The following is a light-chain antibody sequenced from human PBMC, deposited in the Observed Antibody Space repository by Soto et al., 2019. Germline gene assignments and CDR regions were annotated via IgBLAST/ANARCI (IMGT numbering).Light chain of an antibody. J-gene: IGLJ1*01. CDR3: SSYTSSSTLHV. Sequence: QSALTQPASVSGSPGQSITISFTGTSSDVGGYNYVSWYQQHPGKAPKLMIYEVSTRPSGVSNRFSGSKSGNTASLTISGLQSEDEADYYCSSYTSSSTLHVFGTGTKLTVL. V-gene: IGLV2-14*01. CDR2: EVS. CDR1: SSDVGGYNY.